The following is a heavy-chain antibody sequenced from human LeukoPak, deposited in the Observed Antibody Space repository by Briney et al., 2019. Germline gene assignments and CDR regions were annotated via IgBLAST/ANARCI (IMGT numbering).Heavy chain of an antibody. CDR2: ILFDGSNK. CDR3: ARCDYPEEDFYYYMDV. CDR1: GLTFRSYG. J-gene: IGHJ6*03. D-gene: IGHD4/OR15-4a*01. Sequence: GGSLRLSCETSGLTFRSYGMHWVRQAPGKGLERVAFILFDGSNKYYADSVKGRFTISRDNSENTLYLQMNSLRAEDTAVYYCARCDYPEEDFYYYMDVWGKGTTVTISS. V-gene: IGHV3-30*02.